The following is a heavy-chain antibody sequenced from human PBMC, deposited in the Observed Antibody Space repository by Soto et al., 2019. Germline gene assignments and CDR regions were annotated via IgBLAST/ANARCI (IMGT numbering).Heavy chain of an antibody. V-gene: IGHV3-74*01. Sequence: GSLRLSCAASGLTFNRYWMHWVRHAPGKGLVWVSHINTDGSNTNYADSVKGRFTISRDDAKSTLFLQMNSLRDEDTAVYYCAREFCSGGNCYTYYFDPWGQGIPVTVSS. CDR1: GLTFNRYW. J-gene: IGHJ5*02. CDR2: INTDGSNT. D-gene: IGHD2-15*01. CDR3: AREFCSGGNCYTYYFDP.